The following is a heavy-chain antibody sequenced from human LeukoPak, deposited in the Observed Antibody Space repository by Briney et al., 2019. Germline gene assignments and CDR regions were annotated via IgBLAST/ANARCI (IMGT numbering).Heavy chain of an antibody. J-gene: IGHJ4*02. Sequence: PGGSLRLSCAASGFTFSTYGMNWVRQAPGKGLEWVSHITSCSSAMFYADSVKGRFTISRDNAKNSLYLQMHSLSADDTAVYYCARRFREGSCSGGRCFSFGYWGRGTLVTVSS. V-gene: IGHV3-48*01. CDR3: ARRFREGSCSGGRCFSFGY. D-gene: IGHD2-15*01. CDR2: ITSCSSAM. CDR1: GFTFSTYG.